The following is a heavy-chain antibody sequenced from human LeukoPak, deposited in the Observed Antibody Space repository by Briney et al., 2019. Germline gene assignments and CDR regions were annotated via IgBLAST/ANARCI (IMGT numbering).Heavy chain of an antibody. CDR3: ARDYSSSSGLDY. CDR2: ISWNSGSI. CDR1: GFTFDDYA. Sequence: GGSLRLSCAASGFTFDDYAMHWVRQAPGKGLEWVSGISWNSGSIGYADSVKGRFTISRDNAKNSLYLQMDSLRVEDTAVYYCARDYSSSSGLDYWGQGSLVTVSA. V-gene: IGHV3-9*01. D-gene: IGHD6-6*01. J-gene: IGHJ4*02.